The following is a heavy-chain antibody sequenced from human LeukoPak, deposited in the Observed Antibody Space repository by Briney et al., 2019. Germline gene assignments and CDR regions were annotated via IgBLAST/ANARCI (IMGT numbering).Heavy chain of an antibody. Sequence: GGSLRLSCVASGFSFRSHAMSWVRQTPGQGLEWVASITGNGQTTNYADSGKGRFTISRDNSKDTVSLQMNSLRAEDTVIYYCAKERRRVDTSMVRSYYFEDWGQGTLVTVSS. J-gene: IGHJ4*02. CDR1: GFSFRSHA. D-gene: IGHD5-18*01. CDR2: ITGNGQTT. V-gene: IGHV3-23*01. CDR3: AKERRRVDTSMVRSYYFED.